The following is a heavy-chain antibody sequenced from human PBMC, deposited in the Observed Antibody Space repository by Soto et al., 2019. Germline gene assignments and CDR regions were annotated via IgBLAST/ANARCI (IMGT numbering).Heavy chain of an antibody. Sequence: LRLSFATSGFTFNTYAMHWVRQAPGKGLELVAIISYDGSNKYYADSVKGRFTISRDNPKNTVYLEMSSLRPEDTAVYYCARDLSRGITMIALEIHYWGQGTLVTVSS. J-gene: IGHJ4*02. CDR2: ISYDGSNK. CDR1: GFTFNTYA. CDR3: ARDLSRGITMIALEIHY. D-gene: IGHD3-22*01. V-gene: IGHV3-30-3*01.